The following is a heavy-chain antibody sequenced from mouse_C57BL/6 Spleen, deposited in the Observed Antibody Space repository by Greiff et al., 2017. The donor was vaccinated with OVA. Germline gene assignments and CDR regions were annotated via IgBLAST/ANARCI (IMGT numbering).Heavy chain of an antibody. Sequence: QVQLKESGAELVRPGTSVKVSCKASGYAFTNYLIEWVKQRPGQGLEWIGVINPGSGGTNYNEKFKGKATLTADKSSSTAYMQLSSLTSEDSAVYFCAREGITTVLDYWGQGTSVTVSS. CDR2: INPGSGGT. CDR3: AREGITTVLDY. J-gene: IGHJ4*01. CDR1: GYAFTNYL. D-gene: IGHD1-1*01. V-gene: IGHV1-54*01.